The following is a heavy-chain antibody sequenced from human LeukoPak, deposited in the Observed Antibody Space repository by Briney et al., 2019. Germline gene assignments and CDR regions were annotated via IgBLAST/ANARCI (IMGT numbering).Heavy chain of an antibody. CDR2: INPNSGGT. Sequence: ASVKVSCKASGYTFTGYYMHWVRQAPGQGLEWMGWINPNSGGTNYAQKFQGRVTMTRDTSISTAYMELSRLRSDDTAVYYCARALRYFDWLQPEPNYYFDYWGQGTLVTVSS. CDR3: ARALRYFDWLQPEPNYYFDY. V-gene: IGHV1-2*02. CDR1: GYTFTGYY. J-gene: IGHJ4*02. D-gene: IGHD3-9*01.